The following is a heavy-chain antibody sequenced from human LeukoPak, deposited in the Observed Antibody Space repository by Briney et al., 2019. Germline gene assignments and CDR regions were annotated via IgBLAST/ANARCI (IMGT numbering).Heavy chain of an antibody. Sequence: SETLSLTCTVSGGSISSSSYYWSWIRQPPGKGLEWIGYIYYSGSTNYNPSLKSRVTISVDTSKNQFSLKLSSVTAADTAVYYCARVWGRLDYWGQGTLVTVSS. CDR3: ARVWGRLDY. CDR2: IYYSGST. D-gene: IGHD7-27*01. V-gene: IGHV4-61*01. CDR1: GGSISSSSYY. J-gene: IGHJ4*02.